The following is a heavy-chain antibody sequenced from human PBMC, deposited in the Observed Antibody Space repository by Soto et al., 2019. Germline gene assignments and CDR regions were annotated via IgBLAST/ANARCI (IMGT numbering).Heavy chain of an antibody. D-gene: IGHD3-9*01. CDR1: GGTFSSYA. CDR3: ARDRQLLRYFDWRTYDAFDI. V-gene: IGHV1-69*13. CDR2: IIPIFGTA. J-gene: IGHJ3*02. Sequence: ASVKVSCKASGGTFSSYAISWVRQAPGQGLEWMGGIIPIFGTANYAQKFQGRVTITADESTSTAYMELSSLRSEDTAVYYCARDRQLLRYFDWRTYDAFDIWGQGTMVTVSS.